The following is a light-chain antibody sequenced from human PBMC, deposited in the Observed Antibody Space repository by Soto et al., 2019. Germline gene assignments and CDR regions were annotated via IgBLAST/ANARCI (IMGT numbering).Light chain of an antibody. CDR2: KSS. CDR1: QSIIDW. V-gene: IGKV1-5*03. Sequence: DIQMTQSPSTLSASVGDSVTITCRASQSIIDWLAWYQQKPGKVPKLLIYKSSSLESGVPSRFSGSGSGTEFTLTISSLQPDDFATYYCQQSYSTPPTFGQGTKVDIK. CDR3: QQSYSTPPT. J-gene: IGKJ1*01.